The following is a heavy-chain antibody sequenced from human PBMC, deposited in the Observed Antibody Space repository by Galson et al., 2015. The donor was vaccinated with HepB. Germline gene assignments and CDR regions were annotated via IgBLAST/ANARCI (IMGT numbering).Heavy chain of an antibody. J-gene: IGHJ4*02. V-gene: IGHV3-30*04. Sequence: SLRLSCAASGFTLSSYAMHWVRQAPGKGLEWVAVISYDGSNKYYADSVKGRFTISRDNSKNTLYLQMNSLRAEDTAVYYCARDQGSGWYGLLDYWGQGTLVTVSS. CDR3: ARDQGSGWYGLLDY. CDR2: ISYDGSNK. D-gene: IGHD6-19*01. CDR1: GFTLSSYA.